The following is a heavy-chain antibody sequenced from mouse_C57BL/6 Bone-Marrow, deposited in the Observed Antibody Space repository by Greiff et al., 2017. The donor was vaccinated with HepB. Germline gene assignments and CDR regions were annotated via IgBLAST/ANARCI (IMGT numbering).Heavy chain of an antibody. CDR2: ISDGGSYT. CDR3: ARDGDYYWYFDV. CDR1: GFTFSSYA. V-gene: IGHV5-4*01. D-gene: IGHD2-4*01. J-gene: IGHJ1*03. Sequence: EVKLVESGGGLVKPGGSLKLSCAASGFTFSSYAMSWVRQTPEKRLEWVATISDGGSYTYYPDNVKGRFTISRNNAKNNQYLQMSHLKSEDTAMYYCARDGDYYWYFDVWGTGTTVTVSS.